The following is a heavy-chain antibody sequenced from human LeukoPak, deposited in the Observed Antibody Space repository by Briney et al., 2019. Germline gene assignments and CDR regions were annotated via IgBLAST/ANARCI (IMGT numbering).Heavy chain of an antibody. V-gene: IGHV1-69*13. CDR2: IIPIFGTA. Sequence: ASVKVSCKASGGTFSSYAISWVRQAPGQGLVWMGGIIPIFGTANYAQKFQGRVTITADESTSTAYMELSSLRSEDTAVYYCARYTPPPYYDILTGPTPRGLDAFDIWGQGTMVTVSS. D-gene: IGHD3-9*01. CDR3: ARYTPPPYYDILTGPTPRGLDAFDI. J-gene: IGHJ3*02. CDR1: GGTFSSYA.